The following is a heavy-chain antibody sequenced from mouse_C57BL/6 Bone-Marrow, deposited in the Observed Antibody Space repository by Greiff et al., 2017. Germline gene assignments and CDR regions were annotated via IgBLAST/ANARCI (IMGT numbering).Heavy chain of an antibody. CDR2: IDPADSYT. CDR1: GYTFTSYW. CDR3: GRGLVRYFDV. D-gene: IGHD2-3*01. V-gene: IGHV1-59*01. Sequence: QVQLQQPGAELVRPGTSVKLSCTASGYTFTSYWMHWVKQRPGQGLEWIGVIDPADSYTNYNQKFKGKATLTVDTSSSTAYMQLSSLTSEAAAVYYCGRGLVRYFDVWGTGTTVTVSS. J-gene: IGHJ1*03.